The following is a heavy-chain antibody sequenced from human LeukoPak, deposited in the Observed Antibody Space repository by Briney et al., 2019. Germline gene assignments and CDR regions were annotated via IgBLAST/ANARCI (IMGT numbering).Heavy chain of an antibody. V-gene: IGHV3-30*02. CDR3: AKDLVATFPNWFDP. D-gene: IGHD5-12*01. CDR1: GFTFSSYG. CDR2: IRYDGSNK. Sequence: GGSLRLSCAASGFTFSSYGMHWVRQAPGKGLEWVAFIRYDGSNKYYADSVKGRFTISRDNSKNTLYLQMNSQRAEDTAVYYCAKDLVATFPNWFDPWGQGTLVTVSS. J-gene: IGHJ5*02.